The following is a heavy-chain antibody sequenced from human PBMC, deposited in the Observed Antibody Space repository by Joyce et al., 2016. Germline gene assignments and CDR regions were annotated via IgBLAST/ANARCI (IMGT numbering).Heavy chain of an antibody. V-gene: IGHV3-33*01. Sequence: QVPLVESGGGVVQPGRSLRLSCVASGFTFSTSGMHWVRQAPGKGLEWVAVIWYDGSNKYYADSVKGRFTISRDNSKNTLYGQMNSLRAEDTAVYYCARVFYSSSGNALSFDIWGQGTMVTVSS. D-gene: IGHD6-13*01. J-gene: IGHJ3*02. CDR1: GFTFSTSG. CDR2: IWYDGSNK. CDR3: ARVFYSSSGNALSFDI.